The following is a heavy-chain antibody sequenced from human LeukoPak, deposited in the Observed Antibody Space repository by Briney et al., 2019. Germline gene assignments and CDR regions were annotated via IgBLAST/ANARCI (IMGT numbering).Heavy chain of an antibody. CDR2: INLYSGGT. CDR3: AREFNADAGMDQ. V-gene: IGHV1-2*02. CDR1: GFTFTDYF. D-gene: IGHD2-2*01. Sequence: ASVKVSCKASGFTFTDYFMHWVRQAPGQGLEWMGWINLYSGGTNYGQKFQGRVTLTRDTSISTAYMDLSRLRSDDTAVYYCAREFNADAGMDQWGQGTLVTVSS. J-gene: IGHJ4*02.